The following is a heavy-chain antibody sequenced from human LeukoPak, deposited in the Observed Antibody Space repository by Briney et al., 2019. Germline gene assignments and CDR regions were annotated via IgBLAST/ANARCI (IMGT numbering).Heavy chain of an antibody. Sequence: QPGGSLRLPCAASGFSFGSYWMNWVRQAPGKGLEWVAIINQDGSEKNYVDSVKGRFTMSRDNAKNSLYLQMNSLRGEDTAVYYCVRLLDLDYWGQGTLVTVSS. D-gene: IGHD1-1*01. CDR3: VRLLDLDY. CDR1: GFSFGSYW. J-gene: IGHJ4*02. CDR2: INQDGSEK. V-gene: IGHV3-7*01.